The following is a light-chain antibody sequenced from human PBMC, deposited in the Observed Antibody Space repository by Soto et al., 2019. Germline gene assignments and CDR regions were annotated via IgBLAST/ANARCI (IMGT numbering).Light chain of an antibody. CDR3: QQTYKTPLT. J-gene: IGKJ1*01. Sequence: DIQMPQSPSSLSASVGDRVTITCRASQSISNYLNWYQQRPGKAPKLLIYLASSLSSGVPSKFSGSGSGTDFTLTISVLQPEDSATYYCQQTYKTPLTFGQGTKVEIK. CDR2: LAS. CDR1: QSISNY. V-gene: IGKV1-39*01.